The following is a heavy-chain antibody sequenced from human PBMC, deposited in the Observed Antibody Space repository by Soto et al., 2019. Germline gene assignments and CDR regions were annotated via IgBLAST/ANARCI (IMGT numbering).Heavy chain of an antibody. CDR3: VRVGHIVVVTAAFDY. D-gene: IGHD2-21*02. CDR2: VNPSGGHT. Sequence: QVQLMQSGAEVKKPGASVKVSCKASGETFSDYYIHWVRQAPGQGLEWMGTVNPSGGHTTYSQHFLGRVTRTRDTSSSTLHMELTSLTSEDTAVYYCVRVGHIVVVTAAFDYWGQGHLVTVS. CDR1: GETFSDYY. V-gene: IGHV1-46*01. J-gene: IGHJ4*02.